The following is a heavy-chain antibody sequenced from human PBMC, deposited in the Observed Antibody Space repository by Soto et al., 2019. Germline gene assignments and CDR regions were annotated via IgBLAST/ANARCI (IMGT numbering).Heavy chain of an antibody. V-gene: IGHV4-61*01. CDR3: VREDMSGTYYFDY. J-gene: IGHJ4*02. D-gene: IGHD3-3*01. CDR2: VYHTGLT. Sequence: SETLSLTCRVSGASASSETHFWTWVRQPPGKGLEWIGYVYHTGLTNSNPALTSRVTVSADRSKNQFSLTLRSVTAADTAVYYCVREDMSGTYYFDYWGPGIQVTVSS. CDR1: GASASSETHF.